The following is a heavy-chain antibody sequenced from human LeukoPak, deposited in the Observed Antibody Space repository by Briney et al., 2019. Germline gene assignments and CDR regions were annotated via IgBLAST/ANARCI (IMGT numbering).Heavy chain of an antibody. CDR3: ARDSDLYYDILTGYPRYYFDH. CDR2: ISYDGSNK. Sequence: PGGSLRLSCAASGFTFSSYGMHWVRQAPGKGLEWVAVISYDGSNKYYADSVKGRFTISRDNSKNTLYLQMNSLRAEDTAVYYCARDSDLYYDILTGYPRYYFDHWGQGTLVTVSS. V-gene: IGHV3-30*03. CDR1: GFTFSSYG. J-gene: IGHJ4*02. D-gene: IGHD3-9*01.